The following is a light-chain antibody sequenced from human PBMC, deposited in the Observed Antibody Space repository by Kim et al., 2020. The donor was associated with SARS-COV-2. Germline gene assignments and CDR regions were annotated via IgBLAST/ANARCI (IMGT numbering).Light chain of an antibody. V-gene: IGKV1-6*01. CDR2: AAS. CDR1: QAIRNE. CDR3: LQDSRYPRT. Sequence: AIQMTQSPSSLSASTGDRVTITCRASQAIRNELGWYQQKPGKARKVLIYAASTLQSGVSSRFSGSGSGTDFTLTISSLQPEDFATYYCLQDSRYPRTFGQGTKVDIK. J-gene: IGKJ1*01.